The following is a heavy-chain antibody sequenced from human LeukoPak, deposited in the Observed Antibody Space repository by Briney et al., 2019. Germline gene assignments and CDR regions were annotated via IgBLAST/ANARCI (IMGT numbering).Heavy chain of an antibody. D-gene: IGHD6-13*01. Sequence: ASVKVSCKASGYTFTSYYMHWVRQAPGQGLEWMGIINPGGGSTSYAQKFQGRVTMTRDTSTSTVYMELSSLRSEDTAVYYCARDKRIAAAGTRFPYYWGQGTLVTVSS. V-gene: IGHV1-46*01. CDR3: ARDKRIAAAGTRFPYY. CDR2: INPGGGST. J-gene: IGHJ4*02. CDR1: GYTFTSYY.